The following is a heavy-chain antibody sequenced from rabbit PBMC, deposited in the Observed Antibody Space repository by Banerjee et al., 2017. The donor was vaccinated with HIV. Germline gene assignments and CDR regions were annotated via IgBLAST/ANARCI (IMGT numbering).Heavy chain of an antibody. CDR1: GFSFSGGYD. Sequence: QEQLEESGGDLVKPGASLTLTCTASGFSFSGGYDMGWVRQAPGKGPEWIACIDGGSGGNTWYASWARGRFTISRTSPTTVTLQMTSLTAADTATYFCARDVTWGDWDLWGQGTLVTVS. J-gene: IGHJ4*01. V-gene: IGHV1S45*01. CDR3: ARDVTWGDWDL. CDR2: IDGGSGGNT. D-gene: IGHD4-1*01.